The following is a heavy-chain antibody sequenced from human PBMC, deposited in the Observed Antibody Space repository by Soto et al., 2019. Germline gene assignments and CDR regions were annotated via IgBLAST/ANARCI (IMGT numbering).Heavy chain of an antibody. Sequence: QVQLVQSGAEVKKPGASVKVSCKASGYTFTSYGISWVRQAPGQGLEWMGWISAYNGNTNYAQKLQGRVTMTTDTSTSTAYMELRSLRSDDTAVYYCARDVPLSRRPENYDSSGYYYYYGMDVWGQGTTVTVSS. J-gene: IGHJ6*02. CDR3: ARDVPLSRRPENYDSSGYYYYYGMDV. V-gene: IGHV1-18*04. CDR2: ISAYNGNT. D-gene: IGHD3-22*01. CDR1: GYTFTSYG.